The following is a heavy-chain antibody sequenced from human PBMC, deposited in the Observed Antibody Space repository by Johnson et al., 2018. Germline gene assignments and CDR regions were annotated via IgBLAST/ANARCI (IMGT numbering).Heavy chain of an antibody. Sequence: QVQLVESGGGVVQPGRSLRLCCAASGFTFSSYGMHWVRQAPGKGLAWVAFISFDGSNQYYADSVKGRFTISRDKSNSTLYLQMNSLRTEVTAVYYCAKGFLRDTFDVWGQGTMVIVSS. CDR1: GFTFSSYG. CDR3: AKGFLRDTFDV. V-gene: IGHV3-30*18. J-gene: IGHJ3*01. CDR2: ISFDGSNQ. D-gene: IGHD3-10*01.